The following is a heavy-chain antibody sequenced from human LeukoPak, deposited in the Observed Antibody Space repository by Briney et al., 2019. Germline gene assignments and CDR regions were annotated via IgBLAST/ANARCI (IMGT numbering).Heavy chain of an antibody. V-gene: IGHV3-23*01. CDR3: AKRIGSCNSISCLYFDY. CDR2: VSGSGGST. J-gene: IGHJ4*02. CDR1: GFTFSSYA. D-gene: IGHD2-2*01. Sequence: PGGSLRLSCAASGFTFSSYAMSWVRQAPGKGLEWVSTVSGSGGSTYYADSVKGRFTISRDNSKNTLYLQMNSLRAEDTAVYYCAKRIGSCNSISCLYFDYWGQGTLVTASS.